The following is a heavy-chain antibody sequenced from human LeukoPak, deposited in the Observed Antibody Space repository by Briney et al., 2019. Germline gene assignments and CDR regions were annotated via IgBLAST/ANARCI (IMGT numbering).Heavy chain of an antibody. CDR1: GYSISSGSY. CDR2: IFHSGST. CDR3: ARLFDC. V-gene: IGHV4-38-2*01. J-gene: IGHJ4*02. Sequence: SETLSLTCAVSGYSISSGSYWGWIRQPPGKGLEWIGSIFHSGSTYYNPSLKSRVTISVDTSKNRFSLRLSSVTAADTAVYYCARLFDCWGQGTLVTVSS.